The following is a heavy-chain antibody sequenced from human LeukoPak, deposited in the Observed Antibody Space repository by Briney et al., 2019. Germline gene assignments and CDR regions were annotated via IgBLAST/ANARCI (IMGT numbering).Heavy chain of an antibody. J-gene: IGHJ4*02. CDR3: VRDWGYDSSGYWQKYFDT. CDR2: INWNGGST. Sequence: GGSLRLSCAASGFTFDDYAMHWVRQAPGKGLEWVSGINWNGGSTGYADSVKGRFTISRDNAKNTVYLQMNSLRAEDTAVYYCVRDWGYDSSGYWQKYFDTWGQGTLVTVSS. D-gene: IGHD3-22*01. V-gene: IGHV3-20*04. CDR1: GFTFDDYA.